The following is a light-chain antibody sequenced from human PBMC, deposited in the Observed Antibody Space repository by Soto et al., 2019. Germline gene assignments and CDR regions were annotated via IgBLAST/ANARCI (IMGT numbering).Light chain of an antibody. Sequence: EIVLTQSPATLSLSPGERATLSCRASQSVSSYLAWYQQKPGQAPRLLIYDASNRATGIPARFSGSGSGTYFTLTSSRLEPEDVAVYYCQQRSNWPWTFGQGTKVEVK. J-gene: IGKJ1*01. CDR3: QQRSNWPWT. CDR1: QSVSSY. CDR2: DAS. V-gene: IGKV3-11*01.